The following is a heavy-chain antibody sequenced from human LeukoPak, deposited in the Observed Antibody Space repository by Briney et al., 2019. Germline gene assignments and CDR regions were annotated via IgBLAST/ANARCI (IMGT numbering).Heavy chain of an antibody. CDR3: ARDIARGYSYGYNAFDI. Sequence: GASVKVSCKASGYTFSSYGIGWLRQAPRQGLEWMGWITAGNGNTNYAQKVQGRVTMTTDTSTSTAYMELRSLRSDDTAVYFCARDIARGYSYGYNAFDIWGQGTMVTVSS. J-gene: IGHJ3*02. V-gene: IGHV1-18*01. CDR1: GYTFSSYG. CDR2: ITAGNGNT. D-gene: IGHD5-18*01.